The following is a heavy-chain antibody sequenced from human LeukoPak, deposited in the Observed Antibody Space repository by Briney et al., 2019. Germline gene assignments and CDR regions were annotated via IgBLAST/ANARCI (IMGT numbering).Heavy chain of an antibody. J-gene: IGHJ4*02. CDR3: ARGITGTREFVY. CDR2: INHSGST. D-gene: IGHD1-7*01. V-gene: IGHV4-34*01. CDR1: GGSSSGYY. Sequence: PSETLSLNCAVYGGSSSGYYWSWIRQRPGKGLEWIGEINHSGSTNYNPSLKSRVTISVDTSKSQFSLKLSSVTAADTAVYYCARGITGTREFVYWGEGTLVTVSS.